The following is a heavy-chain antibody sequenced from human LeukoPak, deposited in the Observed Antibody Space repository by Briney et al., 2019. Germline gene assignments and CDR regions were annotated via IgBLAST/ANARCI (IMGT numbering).Heavy chain of an antibody. CDR1: GYSISNGYY. J-gene: IGHJ4*02. Sequence: PSETLSLTCTVSGYSISNGYYWGWIRQPAGKGLEWIGRIYTSGSTNYNPSLKSRVTMSVDTSKNQFSLKLSSVTAADTAVYYCARDLTDYYELDYWGQGTLVTVSS. V-gene: IGHV4-4*07. CDR3: ARDLTDYYELDY. CDR2: IYTSGST. D-gene: IGHD3-22*01.